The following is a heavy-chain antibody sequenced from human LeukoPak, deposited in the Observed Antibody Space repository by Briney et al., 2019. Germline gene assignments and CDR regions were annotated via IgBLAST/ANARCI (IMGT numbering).Heavy chain of an antibody. CDR1: GFPFSSDS. CDR2: ITSYSSTI. V-gene: IGHV3-48*01. CDR3: ARDHRYGGLFDY. D-gene: IGHD1-1*01. J-gene: IGHJ4*02. Sequence: GGSRRLACAAAGFPFSSDSMNWVRQAAGGGLEWVSYITSYSSTIYYGDSGKGRFTISRDNAENSLYLQMNSLRAEATAVYYCARDHRYGGLFDYWGQGTLVTVSS.